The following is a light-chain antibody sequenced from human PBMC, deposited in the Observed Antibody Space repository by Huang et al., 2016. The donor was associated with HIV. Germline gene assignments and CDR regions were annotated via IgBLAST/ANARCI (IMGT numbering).Light chain of an antibody. CDR3: QQSKITPWT. J-gene: IGKJ1*01. V-gene: IGKV1-39*01. CDR2: AAS. Sequence: DMQMTQSPSSLSASVGDRVTITCRASQSISSNLNWYQHEPWKAPKLLIYAASTLQSGVPSRFSGSGSGTDFTLTINSLQPEDFSTYYCQQSKITPWTFGQGTKVEIK. CDR1: QSISSN.